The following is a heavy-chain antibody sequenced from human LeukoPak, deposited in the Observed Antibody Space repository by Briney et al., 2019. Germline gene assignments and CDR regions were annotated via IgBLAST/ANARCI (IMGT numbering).Heavy chain of an antibody. J-gene: IGHJ5*02. CDR1: GGSISSGGYY. D-gene: IGHD2-15*01. CDR3: ARGGYSGGSCYYRGGFDP. Sequence: SQTLSLTCTVSGGSISSGGYYWSWIRQHPGKGLEWIGYIYYSGSTYYNPSLKSRVTISVDTSKNQFSLKLSSVTAADTAVYYCARGGYSGGSCYYRGGFDPWGQGTLVTVSS. V-gene: IGHV4-31*03. CDR2: IYYSGST.